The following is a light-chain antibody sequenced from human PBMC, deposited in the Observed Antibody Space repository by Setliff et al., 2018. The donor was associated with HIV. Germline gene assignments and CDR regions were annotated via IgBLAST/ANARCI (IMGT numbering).Light chain of an antibody. J-gene: IGLJ1*01. CDR3: QVWDSSSDHSYV. Sequence: SYELTQPPSVSVAPGKTARITCGGNNIGSKSMHWYQQKPGQAPVLVIYYDSDRPSGIPERFSGSKSGNTATLTISRVEAGDEADYYCQVWDSSSDHSYVFGTGTKVTVL. V-gene: IGLV3-21*04. CDR2: YDS. CDR1: NIGSKS.